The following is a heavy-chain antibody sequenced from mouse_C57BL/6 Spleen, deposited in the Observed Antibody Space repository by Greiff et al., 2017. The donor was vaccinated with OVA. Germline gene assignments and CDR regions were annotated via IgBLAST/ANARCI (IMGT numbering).Heavy chain of an antibody. V-gene: IGHV5-15*01. Sequence: EVQLQESGGGLVQPGGSLKLSCAASGFTFSDYGMAWVRQAPRKGPEWVAFISNLAYSIYYADTVTGRFTISRENAKNTLYLEMSSLRSEDTAMYYCARVVATDYYAMDYWGQGTSVTVSS. CDR2: ISNLAYSI. CDR3: ARVVATDYYAMDY. CDR1: GFTFSDYG. J-gene: IGHJ4*01. D-gene: IGHD1-1*01.